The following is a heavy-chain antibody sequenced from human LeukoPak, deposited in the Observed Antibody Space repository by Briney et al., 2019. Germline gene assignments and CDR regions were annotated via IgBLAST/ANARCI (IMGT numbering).Heavy chain of an antibody. V-gene: IGHV4-59*12. J-gene: IGHJ4*02. CDR3: ARAHYYDSSGRLD. CDR1: GGSISSYY. D-gene: IGHD3-22*01. CDR2: IYYSGST. Sequence: KASETLSLTCTVSGGSISSYYWSWIRQPPGKGLEWIGYIYYSGSTNYNPSLKSRVAISVDTSKNQFSLKLSSVTAADTAVYYCARAHYYDSSGRLDWGQGTLVTVSS.